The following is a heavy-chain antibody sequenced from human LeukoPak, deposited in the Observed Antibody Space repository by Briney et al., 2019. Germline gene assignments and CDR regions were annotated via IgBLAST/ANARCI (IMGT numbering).Heavy chain of an antibody. CDR1: GGSINNFF. J-gene: IGHJ3*02. V-gene: IGHV4-59*01. D-gene: IGHD1-1*01. Sequence: SETLSLTCTVSGGSINNFFWNWVRQSPGKGLEWIGYVDHSGNTKYNPSLWGRVTMFVDTSNNQFSLRLTSLTAADTAVYYCARVPWKFEPFDIWGQGTKVTVSS. CDR2: VDHSGNT. CDR3: ARVPWKFEPFDI.